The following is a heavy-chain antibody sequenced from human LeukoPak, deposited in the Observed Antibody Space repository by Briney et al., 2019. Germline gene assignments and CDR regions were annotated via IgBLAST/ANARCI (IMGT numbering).Heavy chain of an antibody. CDR1: GGSISSSSYY. CDR3: ARHWLPRSKYSSSSGWFDP. V-gene: IGHV4-39*01. J-gene: IGHJ5*02. Sequence: SETLSLTCTVSGGSISSSSYYWGWIRQPPGKGLEWIGSIYYSGSTYYNPSLKSRVTISVDTSKNQFSLKLSSVTAADTAVYYCARHWLPRSKYSSSSGWFDPWGQGTLVTVSS. D-gene: IGHD6-6*01. CDR2: IYYSGST.